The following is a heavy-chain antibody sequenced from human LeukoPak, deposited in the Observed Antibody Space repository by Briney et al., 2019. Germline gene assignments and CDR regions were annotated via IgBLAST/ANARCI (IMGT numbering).Heavy chain of an antibody. V-gene: IGHV4-30-4*08. CDR3: ARVVVPAAHNWFDP. CDR2: IYYSGST. D-gene: IGHD2-2*01. CDR1: GGSISSGDYY. J-gene: IGHJ5*02. Sequence: SETLSLTCTVSGGSISSGDYYWSWIRQPPGKGLEWIGYIYYSGSTYYNPSLKSRVTISVDASKNQFSLKLSSVTAADTAVYYCARVVVPAAHNWFDPWGQGTLVTVSS.